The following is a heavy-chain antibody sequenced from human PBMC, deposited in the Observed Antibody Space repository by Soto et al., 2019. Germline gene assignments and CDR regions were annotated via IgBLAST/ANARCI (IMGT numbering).Heavy chain of an antibody. D-gene: IGHD3-10*01. CDR2: INPILSMS. CDR1: GDTFTFYS. Sequence: QVQLVQSGAEVKKPGSSVRVSCKASGDTFTFYSINWVRQAPGLGLEWMGRINPILSMSNYAQRFQGRVTMTADKSTSTGYMELSSLRSEDTAMYYCASSYGSGYRDFDCWGQGALVTVSS. CDR3: ASSYGSGYRDFDC. V-gene: IGHV1-69*02. J-gene: IGHJ4*02.